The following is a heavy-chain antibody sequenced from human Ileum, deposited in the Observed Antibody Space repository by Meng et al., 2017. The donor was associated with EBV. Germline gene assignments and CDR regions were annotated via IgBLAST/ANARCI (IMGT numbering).Heavy chain of an antibody. J-gene: IGHJ4*02. CDR3: ARDPTGGEDHQRV. CDR1: GGSISSRNW. CDR2: IYHSGIT. Sequence: QVLLEQSGPGLVKPSGPRSPTCALSGGSISSRNWWSWVRQPPGKGLEWIGKIYHSGITIYNPSLKSRVTMSVDNSKNQFSLKLNSMTAADTAVYYCARDPTGGEDHQRVWGQGTLVTVSS. D-gene: IGHD1-14*01. V-gene: IGHV4-4*02.